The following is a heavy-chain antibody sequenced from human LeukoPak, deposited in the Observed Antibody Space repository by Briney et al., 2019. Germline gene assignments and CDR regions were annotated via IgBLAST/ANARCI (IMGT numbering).Heavy chain of an antibody. V-gene: IGHV1-46*01. Sequence: ASVKVSCKASGYTFTSYYMHWVRQAPGQGLEWMGIINPSGGSTSYVQKFQGRVTMTRDTSTSTVYMELSSLRSEDTAVYYCARDRLSIAAVGTPSNFDYWGQGTLVTVSS. CDR2: INPSGGST. CDR1: GYTFTSYY. J-gene: IGHJ4*02. D-gene: IGHD6-13*01. CDR3: ARDRLSIAAVGTPSNFDY.